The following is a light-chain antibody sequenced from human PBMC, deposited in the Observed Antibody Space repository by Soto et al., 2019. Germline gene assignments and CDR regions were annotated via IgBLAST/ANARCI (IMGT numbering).Light chain of an antibody. CDR3: QQYNNWWT. CDR1: QDIDKN. V-gene: IGKV1-33*01. Sequence: IQLTQSPSSLSASVGDRVTITCQASQDIDKNLNWYQQKPGKAPKLLIYDASSLQTGVPSRFSGSGSGTEFTLTISSLQSEDFAVYYCQQYNNWWTFGQGTKVEIK. CDR2: DAS. J-gene: IGKJ1*01.